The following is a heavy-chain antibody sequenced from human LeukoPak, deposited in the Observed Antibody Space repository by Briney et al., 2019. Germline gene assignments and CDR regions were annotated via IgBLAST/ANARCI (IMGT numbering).Heavy chain of an antibody. V-gene: IGHV1-8*01. Sequence: ASVKVSCKASGYTFTSYDINWVRQATGQGLEWMGWMNPNSGNTGYAQNFQGRVTMTRDTSISTANMELSRLRSDDTAVYYCASTYGTVNYYRPGDYWGQGTLVTVSS. J-gene: IGHJ4*02. CDR3: ASTYGTVNYYRPGDY. CDR1: GYTFTSYD. D-gene: IGHD3-10*01. CDR2: MNPNSGNT.